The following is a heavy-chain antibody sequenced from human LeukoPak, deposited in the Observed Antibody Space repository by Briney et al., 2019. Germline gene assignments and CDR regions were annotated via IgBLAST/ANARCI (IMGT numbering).Heavy chain of an antibody. Sequence: SETLSLTCTVSGGSISSGSYYWSWIRQPAGKGLEWIGRIYTSGSTNYNPSLKSRVTISVDTSKNQFSLQLSSVTAADTAVYYCAGYCSGGSCPDSWGQGTLVTVSS. D-gene: IGHD2-15*01. J-gene: IGHJ4*02. CDR2: IYTSGST. CDR3: AGYCSGGSCPDS. V-gene: IGHV4-61*02. CDR1: GGSISSGSYY.